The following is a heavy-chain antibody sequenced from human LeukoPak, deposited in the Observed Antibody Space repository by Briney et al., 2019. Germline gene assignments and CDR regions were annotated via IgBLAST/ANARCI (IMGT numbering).Heavy chain of an antibody. D-gene: IGHD3-22*01. CDR1: GGSVSSGSYY. Sequence: SETLSLTCTVSGGSVSSGSYYWSWIRQPPGKGLEWIGYIYNSGSTNYNPSLKSRVTISVDTSKNQFSLKLSSVTAADTAVYYCARGNHYDRVGWFDPWGQETLVTVSS. J-gene: IGHJ5*02. CDR3: ARGNHYDRVGWFDP. V-gene: IGHV4-61*01. CDR2: IYNSGST.